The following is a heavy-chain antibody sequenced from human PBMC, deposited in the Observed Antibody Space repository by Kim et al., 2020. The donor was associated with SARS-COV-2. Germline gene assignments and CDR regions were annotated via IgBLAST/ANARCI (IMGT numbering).Heavy chain of an antibody. CDR1: GYTFTSYD. V-gene: IGHV1-8*01. Sequence: ASVKVSCKASGYTFTSYDINWVRQATGQGLEWMGWMNPNSGNTGYAQKFQGRVTMTRNTSISTAYMELSSLRSEDTAVYYCARGPRYYYGSGSYYNGVYYYGMDVWGQGTTVTVSS. D-gene: IGHD3-10*01. J-gene: IGHJ6*02. CDR3: ARGPRYYYGSGSYYNGVYYYGMDV. CDR2: MNPNSGNT.